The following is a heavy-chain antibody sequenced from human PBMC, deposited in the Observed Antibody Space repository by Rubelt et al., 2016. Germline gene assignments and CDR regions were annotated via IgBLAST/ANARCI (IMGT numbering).Heavy chain of an antibody. D-gene: IGHD2-15*01. J-gene: IGHJ4*02. Sequence: QVQLVQSGAEVKKPGASVKVSCKASGYTFTSYGISWVRQAPGQGLEWMGWINPNSGGTNDGQKFEGRVTMTRDTSISTAYMELSRRRSDDTAVDYCARVTGVVAATQFDYWGQGTLVTVSS. V-gene: IGHV1-2*02. CDR1: GYTFTSYG. CDR2: INPNSGGT. CDR3: ARVTGVVAATQFDY.